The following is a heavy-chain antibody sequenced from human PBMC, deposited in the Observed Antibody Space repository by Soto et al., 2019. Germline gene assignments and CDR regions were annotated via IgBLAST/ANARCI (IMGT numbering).Heavy chain of an antibody. CDR1: GGSFSGYY. D-gene: IGHD2-2*01. Sequence: SETLSLTCAVYGGSFSGYYWSWIRQPPGKGLEWIGEINHSGSTNYNPSLKSRVTISVDTSKNQFSLKLSSVTAADTAVYYCARGKDCSSTSCYYGIFDYWGQGTLVTVSS. CDR2: INHSGST. V-gene: IGHV4-34*01. J-gene: IGHJ4*02. CDR3: ARGKDCSSTSCYYGIFDY.